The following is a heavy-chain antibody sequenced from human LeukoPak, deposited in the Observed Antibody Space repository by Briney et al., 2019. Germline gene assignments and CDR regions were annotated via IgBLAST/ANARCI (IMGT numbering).Heavy chain of an antibody. V-gene: IGHV4-34*01. CDR2: INHSGNT. CDR3: ASTVISGYRIDY. J-gene: IGHJ4*02. D-gene: IGHD3-22*01. CDR1: GGSFSGYY. Sequence: SETLSLTCAVYGGSFSGYYWSWIRQPPGKGLEWIGEINHSGNTNYNPSLKSRVTISVDTSKNQFSLKLSSVTAADTAVYYCASTVISGYRIDYWGQGTLVTVSS.